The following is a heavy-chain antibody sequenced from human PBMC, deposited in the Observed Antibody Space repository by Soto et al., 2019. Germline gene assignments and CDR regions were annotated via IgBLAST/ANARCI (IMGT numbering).Heavy chain of an antibody. CDR3: ASTTGDYVWGSYRPFDI. V-gene: IGHV3-33*01. J-gene: IGHJ3*02. Sequence: QVQLVESGGGVVQPGRSLRLSCAASGFTFSSYGMHWVRQAPGKGLEWVAVIWYDGSNKYYADSVKGRFTISRDNSKNTLYLQMNSLRAEDTAVYYCASTTGDYVWGSYRPFDIWGQGTMVTVSS. CDR1: GFTFSSYG. CDR2: IWYDGSNK. D-gene: IGHD3-16*02.